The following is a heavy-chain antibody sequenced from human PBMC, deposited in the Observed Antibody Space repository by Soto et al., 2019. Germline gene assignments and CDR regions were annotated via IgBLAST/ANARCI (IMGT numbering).Heavy chain of an antibody. CDR2: ISYSGST. CDR1: GGSISSGGYY. D-gene: IGHD3-22*01. J-gene: IGHJ4*02. V-gene: IGHV4-31*03. CDR3: ARDALSRDSI. Sequence: QVQLQESGPGLVKPSQTLSLTCTVSGGSISSGGYYWSWIRQHPGKGLEWIGYISYSGSTYYNPSLXSXVXIXXDTSKNPFSLKLSSVTAADTAVYYCARDALSRDSIWGQGTLVTVSS.